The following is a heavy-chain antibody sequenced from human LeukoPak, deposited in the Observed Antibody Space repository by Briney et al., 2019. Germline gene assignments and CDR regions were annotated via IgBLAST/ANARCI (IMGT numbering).Heavy chain of an antibody. V-gene: IGHV4-59*11. D-gene: IGHD3-3*01. J-gene: IGHJ6*03. Sequence: SETLSLTCTVSGVSISSHYWSWVRQPPGKGLEWIGNIYDSESTHYKSSLKSRVTISVDTSKNQFSLRLRSVTAADTAVYYCARVLQNYYYLDVWGKETTVTVSS. CDR3: ARVLQNYYYLDV. CDR2: IYDSEST. CDR1: GVSISSHY.